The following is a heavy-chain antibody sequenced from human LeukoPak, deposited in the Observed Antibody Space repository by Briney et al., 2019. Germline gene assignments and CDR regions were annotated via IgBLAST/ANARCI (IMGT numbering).Heavy chain of an antibody. J-gene: IGHJ4*02. V-gene: IGHV4-31*03. CDR3: ARVYSGNYHFDC. Sequence: SGTLSLTCTVSSDSIRSGGYYWSWIRQHPGKGLEWIAYIYYSGTTYYNPSLKSRVTMSVDTSKNQFSLKLSSVTAADTAVYYCARVYSGNYHFDCWGQGTLVTVSS. CDR2: IYYSGTT. D-gene: IGHD1-26*01. CDR1: SDSIRSGGYY.